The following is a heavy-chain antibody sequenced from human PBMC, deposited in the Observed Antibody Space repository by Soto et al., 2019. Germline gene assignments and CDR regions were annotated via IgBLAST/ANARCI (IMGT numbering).Heavy chain of an antibody. J-gene: IGHJ4*02. CDR2: INGGNGDT. Sequence: QVQLVQSETEVKKPGDSVRVSCRASGYSITNFAMHWVRRAPGHRLEWMGWINGGNGDTRFSHEFQGRVAITRDTSANTAYMELTSLRSEDTAVYYCARGTRARRKPLDFWGQGTLAIVSS. V-gene: IGHV1-3*01. CDR1: GYSITNFA. CDR3: ARGTRARRKPLDF. D-gene: IGHD1-7*01.